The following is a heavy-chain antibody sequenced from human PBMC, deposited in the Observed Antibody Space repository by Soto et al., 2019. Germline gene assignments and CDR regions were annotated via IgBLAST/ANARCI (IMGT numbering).Heavy chain of an antibody. CDR1: GGSISSGGSY. J-gene: IGHJ5*02. CDR3: ARVRYCSGGSCYPRFDP. Sequence: QVPLQETGPGLVKPSQTLSLPCTVSGGSISSGGSYWSWIRQHPEKGLKWIGYIYYSGSTYYNPSLKSRVTISVDTSKNQFSLKLSSVTAADTAVYYCARVRYCSGGSCYPRFDPWGQGTLVTVSS. V-gene: IGHV4-31*03. CDR2: IYYSGST. D-gene: IGHD2-15*01.